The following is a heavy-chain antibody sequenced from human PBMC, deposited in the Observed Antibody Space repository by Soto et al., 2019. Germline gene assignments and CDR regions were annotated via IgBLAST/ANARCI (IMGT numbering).Heavy chain of an antibody. CDR2: FFSSNNT. J-gene: IGHJ4*02. CDR1: GGSVNSGNFY. Sequence: PSETLSLTCTVSGGSVNSGNFYWSWIRQPPGKGLEWIAYFFSSNNTNYNPSLKNRLAMSIDTPKNQFSLRLTSVTAADTAVYYCARLTHYYDAANFDYWGQGTLVTVSS. D-gene: IGHD3-16*01. V-gene: IGHV4-61*01. CDR3: ARLTHYYDAANFDY.